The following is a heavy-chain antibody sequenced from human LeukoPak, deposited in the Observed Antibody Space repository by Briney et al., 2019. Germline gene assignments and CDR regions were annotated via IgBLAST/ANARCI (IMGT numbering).Heavy chain of an antibody. D-gene: IGHD3-22*01. CDR1: GGSISSGGYY. J-gene: IGHJ4*02. V-gene: IGHV4-61*08. Sequence: PSETLSLTCAVSGGSISSGGYYWTWIRQPPGKGLEWIGYIHYSGSTNYNSSLKSRVTISVGTSKNQFSLKLSSVTAADTAMYYCARYYDGRTLDYWGQGTLVTVSS. CDR2: IHYSGST. CDR3: ARYYDGRTLDY.